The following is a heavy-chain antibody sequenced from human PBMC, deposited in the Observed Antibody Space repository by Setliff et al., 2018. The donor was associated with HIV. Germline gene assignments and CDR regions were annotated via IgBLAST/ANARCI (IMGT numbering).Heavy chain of an antibody. CDR3: ARTSIRSGWGRNNWFDP. CDR1: GGSISSSSYY. J-gene: IGHJ5*02. CDR2: IYLSGST. Sequence: SETLSLTCTVSGGSISSSSYYWGWIRQTPGKGLEWIGSIYLSGSTYYNPSLKSRVTISLDTSKNQFSLKLSSVTAADTAVYYCARTSIRSGWGRNNWFDPWGQGTLVTVSS. V-gene: IGHV4-39*07. D-gene: IGHD6-19*01.